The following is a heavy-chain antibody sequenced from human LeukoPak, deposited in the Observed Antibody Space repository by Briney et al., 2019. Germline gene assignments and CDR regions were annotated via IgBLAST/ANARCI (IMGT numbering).Heavy chain of an antibody. CDR2: ISYDGSNK. Sequence: GGSLRLSCAASGFTFSSYGMHWVRQAPGKGLEWVAVISYDGSNKYYADSVKGRFTISRDNSKNTLHLQMNSLRAEDTAVYYCARDLELAAGPSALYWGQGTLVTVSS. D-gene: IGHD6-13*01. J-gene: IGHJ4*02. CDR3: ARDLELAAGPSALY. V-gene: IGHV3-30*03. CDR1: GFTFSSYG.